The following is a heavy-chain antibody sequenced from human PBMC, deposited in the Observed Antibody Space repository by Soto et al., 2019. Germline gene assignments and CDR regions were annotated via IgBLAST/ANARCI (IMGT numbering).Heavy chain of an antibody. CDR1: GFSFSVYG. Sequence: QVQLVESGGGVVQPGRSLRLSCETSGFSFSVYGMHWVRQAPGKGLEWVAVIWYDASKQFYAASVEGRFTISRENSKAILYLQMNSLRAGDTAVYYCAAWAEGDREVHWGQGTLVTVSS. CDR3: AAWAEGDREVH. D-gene: IGHD2-21*01. CDR2: IWYDASKQ. V-gene: IGHV3-33*01. J-gene: IGHJ4*02.